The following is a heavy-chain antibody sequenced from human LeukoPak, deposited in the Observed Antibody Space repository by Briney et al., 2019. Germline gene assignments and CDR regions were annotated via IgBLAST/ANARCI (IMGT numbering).Heavy chain of an antibody. CDR2: IWYDGSNK. V-gene: IGHV3-33*01. J-gene: IGHJ6*02. Sequence: GGSLRLSCAASGFTFSSYGMHWVRQAPGKGLEWVAVIWYDGSNKYYADSVKGRFTISRDNSKDTLYLQMNSLRAEDTAVYYCARVTRGGDIVVVPAPYYYYGMDVWGQGTTVTVSS. CDR1: GFTFSSYG. D-gene: IGHD2-2*01. CDR3: ARVTRGGDIVVVPAPYYYYGMDV.